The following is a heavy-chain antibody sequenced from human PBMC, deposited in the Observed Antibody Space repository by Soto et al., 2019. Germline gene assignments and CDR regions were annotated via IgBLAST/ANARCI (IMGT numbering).Heavy chain of an antibody. J-gene: IGHJ6*03. CDR3: ARDLFFVNYYYYYMDV. D-gene: IGHD3-3*01. CDR1: GFTFSSYA. CDR2: ISAGGGST. Sequence: EVQLLESGGGLVQPGGSLRVSCAASGFTFSSYAMSWVRQAPGKGLEWVSDISAGGGSTYYADSVKGRFTVSRDNSKSTLYLQMKSLRAEDTAVYFCARDLFFVNYYYYYMDVWGNGTTVTVSS. V-gene: IGHV3-23*01.